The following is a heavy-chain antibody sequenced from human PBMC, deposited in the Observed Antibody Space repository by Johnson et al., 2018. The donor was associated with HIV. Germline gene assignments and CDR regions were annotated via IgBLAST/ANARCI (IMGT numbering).Heavy chain of an antibody. CDR3: ARESVTPPQLSYIDPYDAFDI. V-gene: IGHV3-30*03. Sequence: QMQLVESGGGLVQPGGSLRLSCAASGFTFDDYGMSWVRQAPGKGLEWVAVISYDGSNKYYADSVKGRFTISRDNAKNSLYLQMNSLRAEDTAVYYCARESVTPPQLSYIDPYDAFDIWGQGT. CDR2: ISYDGSNK. D-gene: IGHD5-24*01. J-gene: IGHJ3*02. CDR1: GFTFDDYG.